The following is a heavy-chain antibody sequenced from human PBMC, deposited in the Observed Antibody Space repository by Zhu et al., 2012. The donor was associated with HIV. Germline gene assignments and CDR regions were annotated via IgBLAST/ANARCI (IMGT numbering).Heavy chain of an antibody. CDR3: ARQVPVTADRESRAPADYFDH. D-gene: IGHD3-10*01. Sequence: QVQLQESGPGLVKPSETLSLNCAVSGYSISSAYYCAWIRQAPGKGLEWIGTMYPGGSSYYNPSLKSRVSMSVDTSKRQFSLRLTSVTAADTALYYCARQVPVTADRESRAPADYFDHWGQGALVTVSS. CDR1: GYSISSAYY. J-gene: IGHJ4*02. V-gene: IGHV4-38-2*01. CDR2: MYPGGSS.